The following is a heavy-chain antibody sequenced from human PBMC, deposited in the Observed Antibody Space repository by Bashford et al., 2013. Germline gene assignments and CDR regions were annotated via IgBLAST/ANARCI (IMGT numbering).Heavy chain of an antibody. V-gene: IGHV4-39*01. CDR1: GGSISSSSYY. J-gene: IGHJ4*02. Sequence: SETLSLTCTVSGGSISSSSYYWGWIRQPPGKGLEWIGSIYYSGSTYYNPSLKSRVTISVDTSKNQFSLKLSSVTAADTAVYYCASPRRDRWEYYFDYWGQGTLVTVSS. D-gene: IGHD1-26*01. CDR2: IYYSGST. CDR3: ASPRRDRWEYYFDY.